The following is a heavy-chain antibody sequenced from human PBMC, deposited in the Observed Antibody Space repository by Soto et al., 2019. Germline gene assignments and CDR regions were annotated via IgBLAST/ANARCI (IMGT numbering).Heavy chain of an antibody. V-gene: IGHV1-18*01. D-gene: IGHD3-16*01. CDR1: GYIFVNYG. CDR3: VMVDNYVTPTPQDV. CDR2: ISPYTGNT. Sequence: QVQLVQSGDEVKKPGASVKVSCKASGYIFVNYGIAWVRQAPGQGLEWMGWISPYTGNTHSSSKVQGRLTMTTDTSTITVYMDRGSLTSDDTSVYYCVMVDNYVTPTPQDVWGQGTTVTVSS. J-gene: IGHJ6*01.